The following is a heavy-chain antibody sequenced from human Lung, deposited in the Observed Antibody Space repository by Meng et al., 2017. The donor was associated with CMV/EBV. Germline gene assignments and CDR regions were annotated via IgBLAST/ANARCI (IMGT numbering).Heavy chain of an antibody. V-gene: IGHV3-7*01. CDR2: INEAGSVK. D-gene: IGHD7-27*01. CDR1: GFTFTNYW. J-gene: IGHJ4*02. CDR3: AREYWGTDY. Sequence: GGSLRLSCAASGFTFTNYWMTWVRQAPGKGLEWVGNINEAGSVKHYVDYVKGRFSMSSDDAKNSVYRQMNGPSADDTAVYFCAREYWGTDYWGQGTMVTVSS.